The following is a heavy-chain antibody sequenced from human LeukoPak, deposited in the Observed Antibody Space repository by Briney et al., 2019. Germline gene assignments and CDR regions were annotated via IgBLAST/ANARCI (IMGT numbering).Heavy chain of an antibody. CDR3: ARPSRKGSSSWPFDT. CDR2: IDPSDSYT. CDR1: GYRFTSYW. D-gene: IGHD6-13*01. J-gene: IGHJ5*02. V-gene: IGHV5-10-1*01. Sequence: GESLKISCKGSGYRFTSYWISWVRQMPGKGLEWMGRIDPSDSYTNYSPSSQGHVTISVDKSTSTAYLQWSSLKASDTAMYYCARPSRKGSSSWPFDTWGQGTLVTVSS.